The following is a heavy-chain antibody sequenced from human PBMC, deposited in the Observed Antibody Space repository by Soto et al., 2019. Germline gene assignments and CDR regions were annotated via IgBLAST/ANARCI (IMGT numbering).Heavy chain of an antibody. Sequence: ASVKVSCKASGYTFSSYAIHWVRQAPGQRLEWMGWINAGDGNTKYSQKLQGRVTLTRDTSASTAYMELSSLRSEDTAVYYCARATAVAGKNWFDTWGQGTLVTVSS. J-gene: IGHJ5*02. V-gene: IGHV1-3*01. CDR3: ARATAVAGKNWFDT. CDR1: GYTFSSYA. D-gene: IGHD6-19*01. CDR2: INAGDGNT.